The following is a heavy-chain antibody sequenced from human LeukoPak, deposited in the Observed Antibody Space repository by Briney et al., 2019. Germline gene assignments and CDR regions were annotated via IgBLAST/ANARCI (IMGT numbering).Heavy chain of an antibody. J-gene: IGHJ4*02. CDR2: INGGNGDT. D-gene: IGHD2-21*01. V-gene: IGHV1-3*01. Sequence: ASLKVSCKASGYTFTNYVVHWGRQAPGQRPEWMGWINGGNGDTKYSQNFQGRVTITRDTSASTAYMELSSLTSEDTALYYCARDDCGDTCYPGGYWGQGTLVTVSS. CDR1: GYTFTNYV. CDR3: ARDDCGDTCYPGGY.